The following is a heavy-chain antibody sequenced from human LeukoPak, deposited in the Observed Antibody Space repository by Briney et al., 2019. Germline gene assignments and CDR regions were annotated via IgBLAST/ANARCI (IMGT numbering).Heavy chain of an antibody. Sequence: PSETLSLTCTVSGGSISSSDFYWGLIRQPPGKGLEWIGRISYSGTCYYNPSLKRRITISVDTSNNQFSLKMTSVTASDTAVYFCARLIHSYYYDSSGYYPYYYMDVWGKGTTVTVSS. D-gene: IGHD3-22*01. CDR1: GGSISSSDFY. CDR3: ARLIHSYYYDSSGYYPYYYMDV. J-gene: IGHJ6*03. CDR2: ISYSGTC. V-gene: IGHV4-39*01.